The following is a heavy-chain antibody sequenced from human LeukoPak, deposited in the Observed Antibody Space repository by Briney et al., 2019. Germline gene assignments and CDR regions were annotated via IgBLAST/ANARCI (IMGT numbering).Heavy chain of an antibody. CDR1: GFTFSSYA. Sequence: PGRSLRLSCAASGFTFSSYAMHWVRQAPGKGLEWVAVISYDGSNKYYADSVKGRFTISRDNSKNTLYLQMNSLRAEDTAVYYCARDGGDIVVVPAAKGLLAGYYYYYMDVWGKGTTVTVSS. D-gene: IGHD2-2*01. V-gene: IGHV3-30-3*01. J-gene: IGHJ6*03. CDR3: ARDGGDIVVVPAAKGLLAGYYYYYMDV. CDR2: ISYDGSNK.